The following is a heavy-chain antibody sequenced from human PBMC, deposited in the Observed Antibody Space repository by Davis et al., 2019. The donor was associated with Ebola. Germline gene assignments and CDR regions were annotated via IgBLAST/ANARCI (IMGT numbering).Heavy chain of an antibody. CDR2: ISLNSAST. V-gene: IGHV1-2*02. CDR1: GYRFPIYG. Sequence: ASVKVSCKASGYRFPIYGISWVRQAPGQGPEWMGWISLNSASTKYSYKFQGRVTMTRETSINTAHMELSGLRSDDTAVYYCARDDKVMHFDYWGQGTLVTVSS. D-gene: IGHD3-16*01. CDR3: ARDDKVMHFDY. J-gene: IGHJ4*02.